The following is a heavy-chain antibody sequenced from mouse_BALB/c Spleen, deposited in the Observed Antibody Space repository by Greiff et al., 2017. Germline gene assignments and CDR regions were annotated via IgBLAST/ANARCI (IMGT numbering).Heavy chain of an antibody. CDR3: ARGITTAPAWFAY. Sequence: EVKLMESGPELVKPGASVKISCKASGYSFTGYFMNWVMQSHGKSLEWIGRINPYNGDTFYNQKFKGKATLTVDKSSSTAHMELRSLASEDSAVYYCARGITTAPAWFAYWGQGTLVTVSA. D-gene: IGHD1-2*01. CDR1: GYSFTGYF. CDR2: INPYNGDT. V-gene: IGHV1-20*02. J-gene: IGHJ3*01.